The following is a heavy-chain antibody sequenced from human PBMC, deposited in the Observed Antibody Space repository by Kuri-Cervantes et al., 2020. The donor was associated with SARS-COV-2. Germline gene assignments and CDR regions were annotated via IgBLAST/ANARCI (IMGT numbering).Heavy chain of an antibody. CDR1: GFTFSSYS. D-gene: IGHD3-16*01. CDR3: AKGGAADNHYYYYYGMDV. V-gene: IGHV3-21*04. CDR2: ISSSSSYI. J-gene: IGHJ6*02. Sequence: GESLKISCAASGFTFSSYSMNWVRQAPGKGPEWVSSISSSSSYIYYADSVKGRFTISRDNSKNTLYLQMNSLRAEDTAVYYCAKGGAADNHYYYYYGMDVWGQGTTVTVSS.